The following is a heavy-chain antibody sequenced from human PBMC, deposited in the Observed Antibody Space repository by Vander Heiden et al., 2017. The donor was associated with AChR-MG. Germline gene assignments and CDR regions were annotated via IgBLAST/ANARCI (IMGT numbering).Heavy chain of an antibody. CDR2: ISGSGGST. CDR3: AKYSSTSSRVIL. Sequence: EVQLLESGGGLVQPGGSLRLSCAASGFPFSSYAMNWVRQAPGKGLEWVSIISGSGGSTYYADSVEGRFTISRDNSKNTLYLQMSSLRAEDTAVYYCAKYSSTSSRVILWGQGTLVTVSS. V-gene: IGHV3-23*01. CDR1: GFPFSSYA. J-gene: IGHJ4*02. D-gene: IGHD6-13*01.